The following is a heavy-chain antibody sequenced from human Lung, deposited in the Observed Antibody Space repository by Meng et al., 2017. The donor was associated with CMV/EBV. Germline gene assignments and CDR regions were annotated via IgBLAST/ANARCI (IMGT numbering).Heavy chain of an antibody. CDR3: ARARLRDGSHYYFDY. J-gene: IGHJ4*02. CDR1: GFTFSSYA. V-gene: IGHV3-30*04. CDR2: ISYDGSNK. Sequence: GGSLRLXXAASGFTFSSYAMHWVRQAPGKGLEWVAVISYDGSNKYYADSVKGRFTISRDNSKNTLYLQMNSLRAEDTAVYYCARARLRDGSHYYFDYWGQGXLVTVSS. D-gene: IGHD5-24*01.